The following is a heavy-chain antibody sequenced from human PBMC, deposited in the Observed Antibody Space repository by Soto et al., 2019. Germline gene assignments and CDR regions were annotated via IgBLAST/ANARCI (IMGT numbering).Heavy chain of an antibody. V-gene: IGHV4-30-2*01. D-gene: IGHD3-22*01. CDR3: ARAPRDDTSGNYDY. CDR1: GGSISSGGYS. CDR2: IYHSGST. J-gene: IGHJ4*02. Sequence: PSETLSLTCAASGGSISSGGYSWSWIRQPPGKGLEWIGYIYHSGSTYYNPSLKSRVTISVDRSKNQFSLKLSSVTAADMAVYYCARAPRDDTSGNYDYWGKGTLVTSPQ.